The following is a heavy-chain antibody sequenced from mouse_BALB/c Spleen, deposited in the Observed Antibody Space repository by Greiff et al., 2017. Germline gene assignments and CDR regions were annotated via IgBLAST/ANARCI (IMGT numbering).Heavy chain of an antibody. V-gene: IGHV5-4*02. CDR2: ISDGGSYT. Sequence: EVQVVESGGGLVKPGGSLKLSCAASGFTFSDYYMYWVRQTPEKRLEWVATISDGGSYTYYPDSVKGRFTISRDNAKNNLYLQMSSLKSEDTAMYYCARDYYGSSYPWFAYWGQGTLVTVSA. D-gene: IGHD1-1*01. CDR3: ARDYYGSSYPWFAY. CDR1: GFTFSDYY. J-gene: IGHJ3*01.